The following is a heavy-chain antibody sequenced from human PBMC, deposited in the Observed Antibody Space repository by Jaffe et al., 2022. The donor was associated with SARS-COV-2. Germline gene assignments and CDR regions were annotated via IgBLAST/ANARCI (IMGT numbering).Heavy chain of an antibody. D-gene: IGHD3-9*01. CDR2: ISGSGGST. V-gene: IGHV3-23*04. CDR1: GFTFSSYA. J-gene: IGHJ6*03. CDR3: AKNSSDILTGDYYYMDV. Sequence: EVQLVESGGGLVQPGGSLRLSCAASGFTFSSYAMSWVRQAPGKGLEWVSAISGSGGSTYYADSVKGRFTISRDNSKNTLYLQMNSLRAEDTAVYYCAKNSSDILTGDYYYMDVWGKGTTVTVSS.